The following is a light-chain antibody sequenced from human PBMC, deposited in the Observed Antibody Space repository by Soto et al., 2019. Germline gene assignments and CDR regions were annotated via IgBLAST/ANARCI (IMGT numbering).Light chain of an antibody. CDR2: RGS. V-gene: IGKV2-28*01. CDR1: QSLLHSNGNNY. Sequence: DLVMTQSPLSLPVTPWEPASISCRSSQSLLHSNGNNYLDWFLQKPGNSPHLLIYRGSIRASGVPDRFMGSGSGTDFTLRITRVEAEAVGIYYCMRGLQSTFGQGTRLE. J-gene: IGKJ5*01. CDR3: MRGLQST.